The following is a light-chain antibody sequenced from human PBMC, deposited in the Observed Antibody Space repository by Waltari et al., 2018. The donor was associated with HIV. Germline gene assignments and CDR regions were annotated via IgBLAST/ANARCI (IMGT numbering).Light chain of an antibody. CDR1: GSYVVAYNY. J-gene: IGLJ1*01. V-gene: IGLV2-14*03. Sequence: QSALTQPASVSGSPGQSITIPCTGTGSYVVAYNYVSWYQQHPGKAPKFIIYDGHKRPSGVSNRFSGSNSGNTASLTISGLHAEDEADYYCTSYTSSHTQVFGSGTKVTVL. CDR2: DGH. CDR3: TSYTSSHTQV.